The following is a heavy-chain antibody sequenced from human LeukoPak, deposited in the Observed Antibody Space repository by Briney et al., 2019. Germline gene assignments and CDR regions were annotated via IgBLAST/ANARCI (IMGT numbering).Heavy chain of an antibody. Sequence: ASVKVSCKASGYTFTSYDFNWVRQAPGQGPEWIGWMNPNSGTTDYAQKFQGRVTMTRDTSISTAYMDLSSLRSEDTAVYYCARAPHNWGFDYWGQGTLVTVSS. J-gene: IGHJ4*02. CDR1: GYTFTSYD. CDR2: MNPNSGTT. CDR3: ARAPHNWGFDY. D-gene: IGHD7-27*01. V-gene: IGHV1-8*01.